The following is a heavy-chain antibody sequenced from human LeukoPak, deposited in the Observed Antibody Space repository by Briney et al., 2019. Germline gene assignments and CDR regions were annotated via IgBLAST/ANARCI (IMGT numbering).Heavy chain of an antibody. V-gene: IGHV5-51*01. J-gene: IGHJ4*02. CDR3: VRALGYCTSGSCYYYDY. D-gene: IGHD2-15*01. CDR2: IHPGDSET. Sequence: GESLKISCKGSGYRFSSYWIGWVRQMPGKRLEWMWIIHPGDSETRYSPSFQGQVTISADKSISTAYLQWSSLKASDTAMYYCVRALGYCTSGSCYYYDYWGQGTLVTVSS. CDR1: GYRFSSYW.